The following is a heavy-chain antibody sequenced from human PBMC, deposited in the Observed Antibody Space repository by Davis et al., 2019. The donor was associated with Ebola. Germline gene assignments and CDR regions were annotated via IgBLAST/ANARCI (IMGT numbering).Heavy chain of an antibody. Sequence: GESLKISCKGSGYSFTSYWIGWVRQMPGKGLEWMGIIYPGGSDTRYSPSFQGQVTISADKSISTAYLQWSSLKASDTAMYYCARLAYCGGDCYPHSYYFDYWGQGTLVTVSS. CDR2: IYPGGSDT. J-gene: IGHJ4*02. CDR3: ARLAYCGGDCYPHSYYFDY. D-gene: IGHD2-21*02. V-gene: IGHV5-51*01. CDR1: GYSFTSYW.